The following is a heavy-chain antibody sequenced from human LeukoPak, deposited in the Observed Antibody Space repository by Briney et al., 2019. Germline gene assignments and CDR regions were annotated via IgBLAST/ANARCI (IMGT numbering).Heavy chain of an antibody. J-gene: IGHJ4*02. V-gene: IGHV4-34*01. CDR3: ARVSSDYDFWSGPYGYFDY. Sequence: SETLSLTCAVYGGSFSGYYWSWIRQPPGKGLEWIGEINHSGSTNYNPSLKSRVTISVDTSKNQFSLKLSSVTAADTAVYYCARVSSDYDFWSGPYGYFDYWGQGTLVTVSS. CDR1: GGSFSGYY. D-gene: IGHD3-3*01. CDR2: INHSGST.